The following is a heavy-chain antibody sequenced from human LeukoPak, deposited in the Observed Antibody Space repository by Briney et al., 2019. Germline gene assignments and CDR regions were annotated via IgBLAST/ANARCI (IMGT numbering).Heavy chain of an antibody. CDR1: GYTFTGYH. D-gene: IGHD6-13*01. Sequence: ASVKVSCKASGYTFTGYHIHWVRQAPGQGLEWMGRINPKRGATKYAQKFQGRVTMTRDTAISTAYMELSSLTSDDTAVYSCARDAATSGTSWFDPWGQGTLVTVSS. CDR3: ARDAATSGTSWFDP. CDR2: INPKRGAT. J-gene: IGHJ5*02. V-gene: IGHV1-2*06.